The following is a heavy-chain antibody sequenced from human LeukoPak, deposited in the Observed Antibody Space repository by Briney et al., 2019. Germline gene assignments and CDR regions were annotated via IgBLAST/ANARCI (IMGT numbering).Heavy chain of an antibody. J-gene: IGHJ4*02. CDR3: ARVIQLWLMLDY. Sequence: GRSLRLSCAASGFTVSSNYMSWVRQAPGKGLEWVSVIYSGGSTYYADSVKGRFTISRDNSKNTLYLQMNSLRAEDTAVYYCARVIQLWLMLDYWGQGTLVTVSS. CDR1: GFTVSSNY. CDR2: IYSGGST. D-gene: IGHD5-18*01. V-gene: IGHV3-53*01.